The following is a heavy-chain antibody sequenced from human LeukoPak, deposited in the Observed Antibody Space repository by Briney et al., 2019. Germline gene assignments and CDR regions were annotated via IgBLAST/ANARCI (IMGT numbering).Heavy chain of an antibody. CDR1: GFTFSSYA. CDR2: IKPDGSDK. Sequence: GGSLRLSCAASGFTFSSYAMHWVRQAPGKGLEWVANIKPDGSDKYYVDSVKGRFTISRDNAKNSLYLQVNSLSAEDTAVYYCARDVLVVGATIYFDYWGQGTLVTVSS. D-gene: IGHD1-26*01. V-gene: IGHV3-7*01. J-gene: IGHJ4*02. CDR3: ARDVLVVGATIYFDY.